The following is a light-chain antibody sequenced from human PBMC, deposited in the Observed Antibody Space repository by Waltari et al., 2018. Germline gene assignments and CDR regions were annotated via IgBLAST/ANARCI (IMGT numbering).Light chain of an antibody. CDR2: WAS. CDR1: QSVLYSSNNKNH. CDR3: QQYYSLPWT. J-gene: IGKJ1*01. V-gene: IGKV4-1*01. Sequence: DIVMTQSPDSLAVSLGERATSHRKSSQSVLYSSNNKNHLAWYQQKPGQPPKLLVYWASTRESGVPDRFSGSGSGTDFTLTISSLQAEDVAVYYCQQYYSLPWTFGQGTKVEIK.